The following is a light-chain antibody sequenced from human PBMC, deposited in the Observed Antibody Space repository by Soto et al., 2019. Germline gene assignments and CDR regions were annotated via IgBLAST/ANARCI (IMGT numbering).Light chain of an antibody. J-gene: IGLJ3*02. V-gene: IGLV2-14*01. CDR2: EVS. Sequence: QSALTQPASVSGSPGQSITISCTGTSSDVGGYNYVSWYQQYPGKAPKLIIYEVSNRPSGVSNRFSGSKSGNTASLTISGLQAEDEADYHCSSYTRSSTWVFGGGTKLTVL. CDR3: SSYTRSSTWV. CDR1: SSDVGGYNY.